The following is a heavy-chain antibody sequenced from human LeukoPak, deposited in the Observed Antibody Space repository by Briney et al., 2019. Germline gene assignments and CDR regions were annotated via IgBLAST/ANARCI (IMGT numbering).Heavy chain of an antibody. V-gene: IGHV4-4*07. D-gene: IGHD3-16*01. Sequence: ETLSLTCTVSGGSISSYYWSWIRQPPGKGLEWIGRIYTSGSTNYNPSLKSRVTMSVDTSKNQFSLKLSSVTAADTAVYYCARDLLGYDYVWGSYRYREGNWFDPWGQGTLVTVSS. CDR1: GGSISSYY. CDR3: ARDLLGYDYVWGSYRYREGNWFDP. J-gene: IGHJ5*02. CDR2: IYTSGST.